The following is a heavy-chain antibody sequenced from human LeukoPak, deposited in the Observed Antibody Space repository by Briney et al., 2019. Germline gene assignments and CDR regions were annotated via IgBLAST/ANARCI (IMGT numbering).Heavy chain of an antibody. Sequence: GGSLRLSCAASGFTFSSYEMNWVRQAPGKGLEWVSYISSSGSTIYYADSVKGRFTISRDNAENSLYLQMNSLRAEDTAVYYCARDWSEAARPMWEFDYWGQGTLVTVSS. CDR2: ISSSGSTI. D-gene: IGHD6-6*01. J-gene: IGHJ4*02. CDR3: ARDWSEAARPMWEFDY. V-gene: IGHV3-48*03. CDR1: GFTFSSYE.